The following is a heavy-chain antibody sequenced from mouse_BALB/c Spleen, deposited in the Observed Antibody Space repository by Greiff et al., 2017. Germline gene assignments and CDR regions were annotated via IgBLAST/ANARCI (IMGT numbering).Heavy chain of an antibody. CDR2: ISTYYGDA. CDR3: ARGVYYGNSYYFDY. V-gene: IGHV1S137*01. D-gene: IGHD2-1*01. CDR1: GYTFTDYA. J-gene: IGHJ2*01. Sequence: QVHVKQSGAELVRPGVSVKISCKGSGYTFTDYAMHWVKQSHAKSLEWIGVISTYYGDASYNQKFKGKATMTVDKSSSTAYMELARLTSEDSAIYYCARGVYYGNSYYFDYWGQGTTLTVSS.